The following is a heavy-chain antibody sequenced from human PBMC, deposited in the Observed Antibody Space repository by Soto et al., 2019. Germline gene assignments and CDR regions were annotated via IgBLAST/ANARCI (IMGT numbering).Heavy chain of an antibody. CDR3: VYGYYFDY. J-gene: IGHJ4*02. D-gene: IGHD3-10*01. CDR2: ISSSGSTI. CDR1: GFTFSSYE. Sequence: GGSLRLSCAASGFTFSSYEMNWVRQAPGKGLEWVSFISSSGSTIYYADSVKGRFTISRDNAKNSLYLQMNSLRAEETAVYYCVYGYYFDYWGQGTLVTVSS. V-gene: IGHV3-48*03.